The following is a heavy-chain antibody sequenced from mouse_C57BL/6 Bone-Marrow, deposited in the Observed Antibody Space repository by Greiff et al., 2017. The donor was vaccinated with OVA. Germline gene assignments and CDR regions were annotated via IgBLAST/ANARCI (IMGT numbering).Heavy chain of an antibody. Sequence: VQLQQSGAELARPGASVKMSCKASGYTFTSYTMHWVKQRPGPGLEWIGYINPSSGYTKYNQKVKDKATLTAANSSSTAYMQLSSLTSEDSAVYYCARGYDYGSSYGYWYFDVWGTGTTVTVSS. CDR2: INPSSGYT. CDR3: ARGYDYGSSYGYWYFDV. V-gene: IGHV1-4*01. J-gene: IGHJ1*03. CDR1: GYTFTSYT. D-gene: IGHD1-1*01.